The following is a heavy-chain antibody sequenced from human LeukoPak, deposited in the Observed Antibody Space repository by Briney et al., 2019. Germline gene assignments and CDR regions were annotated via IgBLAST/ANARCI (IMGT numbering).Heavy chain of an antibody. CDR2: IYPGDSDT. D-gene: IGHD3-10*01. J-gene: IGHJ4*02. CDR1: GYTFTSYW. CDR3: ARHIMVRGAYWDY. V-gene: IGHV5-51*01. Sequence: GESLKISCEGSGYTFTSYWIGWVRQMPGKGLEWMGIIYPGDSDTRYSPSFQGQVTISADKSISTAYLQWSSLKASDTAMYYCARHIMVRGAYWDYWGQGTLVTVSS.